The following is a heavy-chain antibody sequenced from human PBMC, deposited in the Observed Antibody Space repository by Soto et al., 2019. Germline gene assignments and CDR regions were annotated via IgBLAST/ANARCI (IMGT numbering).Heavy chain of an antibody. CDR3: ARDLVVCQKVATCAFDI. CDR1: GYTFTSYA. V-gene: IGHV1-3*01. Sequence: ASVKVSCKASGYTFTSYAMHWVRQAPGQRLEWMGWINAGNGNTKYSQKFQGRVTITRDTSASTAYMELSSLRSEDTAVYYCARDLVVCQKVATCAFDIWGQGTMVTVSS. CDR2: INAGNGNT. J-gene: IGHJ3*02. D-gene: IGHD5-12*01.